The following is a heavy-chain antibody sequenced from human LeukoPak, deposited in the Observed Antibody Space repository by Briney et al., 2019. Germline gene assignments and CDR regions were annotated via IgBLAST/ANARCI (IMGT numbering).Heavy chain of an antibody. CDR1: GFTFSYFG. D-gene: IGHD2-2*01. CDR2: IRYDGSNK. V-gene: IGHV3-30*02. J-gene: IGHJ4*02. Sequence: GGSLRLSCAASGFTFSYFGIHWVRQAPGKGLEWVTFIRYDGSNKYYVDSVKGRFTISRDNSKNTVYLQMNSLRSEDTAVYYCVRVGRRNCSSINCYTFLNWGQGTLVTVSS. CDR3: VRVGRRNCSSINCYTFLN.